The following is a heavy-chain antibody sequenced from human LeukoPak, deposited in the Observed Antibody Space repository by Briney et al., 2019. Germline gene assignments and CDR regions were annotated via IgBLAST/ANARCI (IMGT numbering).Heavy chain of an antibody. D-gene: IGHD6-19*01. V-gene: IGHV4-59*01. J-gene: IGHJ5*02. CDR3: ARDYTPGIAVAGTSGFDP. CDR1: NGSISTTY. CDR2: NHYSGST. Sequence: SETLSLTCSVSNGSISTTYWSWIRQPPGKGLEWIGNNHYSGSTNYNPSLKSRVTISVDTSKNQFSLKLSSVTAADTAVYYCARDYTPGIAVAGTSGFDPWGQGTLVTVSS.